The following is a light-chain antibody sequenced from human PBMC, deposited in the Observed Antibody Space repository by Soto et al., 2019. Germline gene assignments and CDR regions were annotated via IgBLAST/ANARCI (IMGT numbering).Light chain of an antibody. J-gene: IGKJ1*01. V-gene: IGKV1-39*01. CDR2: AAS. Sequence: DIQMTQSPSSLSASVGDRVTITCRASQSISGYLNWYQQKPGKAPDLPIYAASSLQSGVPSRFSGSGSGTDFTLTISSLQPEDFATYYCQQSYNTPRTFGQGTKVEIK. CDR3: QQSYNTPRT. CDR1: QSISGY.